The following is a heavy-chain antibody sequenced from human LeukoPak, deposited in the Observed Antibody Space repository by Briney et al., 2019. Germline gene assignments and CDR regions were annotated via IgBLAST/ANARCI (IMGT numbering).Heavy chain of an antibody. J-gene: IGHJ5*02. CDR3: ARLSSHYGDYKVDP. Sequence: ASVKVSCKASGYTFANYDINWVRQASGQGLEWMGWMNPHSGNTGYAQNFQGRVTMTRNTSISTAYMELRSLRSEDTAVYYCARLSSHYGDYKVDPWGQGTLVTVSS. D-gene: IGHD4-17*01. CDR1: GYTFANYD. V-gene: IGHV1-8*01. CDR2: MNPHSGNT.